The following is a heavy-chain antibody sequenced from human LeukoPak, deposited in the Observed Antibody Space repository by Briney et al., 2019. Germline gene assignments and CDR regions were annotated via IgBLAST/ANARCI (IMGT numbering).Heavy chain of an antibody. Sequence: ASVKVSCKASGGTFSSYAISWVRQAPGQGLEWMGGIIPIFGTANYAQKFQGRVTITADESTSTAYMELSSLRSEDTAVYYCARGVYAISVYYYYYMDVWGKGTTVTVSS. CDR1: GGTFSSYA. D-gene: IGHD2-8*01. CDR3: ARGVYAISVYYYYYMDV. CDR2: IIPIFGTA. J-gene: IGHJ6*03. V-gene: IGHV1-69*13.